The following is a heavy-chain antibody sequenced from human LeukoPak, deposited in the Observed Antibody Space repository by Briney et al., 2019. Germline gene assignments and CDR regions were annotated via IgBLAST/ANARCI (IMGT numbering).Heavy chain of an antibody. CDR3: ARLGAYGDYEFDY. V-gene: IGHV3-48*03. J-gene: IGHJ4*02. Sequence: PGGSLRLSCAASGLTFSSYEMNWVRQAPGKGLEWVSYISSSGSTIYYADSVKGRFTISRDNAKNSLYLQMNSLRAEDTAVYYCARLGAYGDYEFDYWGQGTLVTVSS. CDR2: ISSSGSTI. D-gene: IGHD4-17*01. CDR1: GLTFSSYE.